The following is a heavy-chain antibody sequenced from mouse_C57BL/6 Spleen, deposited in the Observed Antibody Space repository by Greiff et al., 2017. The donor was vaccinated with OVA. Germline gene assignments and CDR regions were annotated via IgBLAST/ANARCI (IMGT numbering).Heavy chain of an antibody. D-gene: IGHD2-4*01. CDR2: ISYSGST. Sequence: EVKLEESGPGLAKPSQTLSLTCSVTGYSITSDYWNWIRKFPGNKLEYMGYISYSGSTYYNPSLKRRLSITRDTSKTQYYLQLKTVTTEDTATYYCARRADDYDGYFDVWGTGTTVTVSS. CDR1: GYSITSDY. CDR3: ARRADDYDGYFDV. V-gene: IGHV3-8*01. J-gene: IGHJ1*03.